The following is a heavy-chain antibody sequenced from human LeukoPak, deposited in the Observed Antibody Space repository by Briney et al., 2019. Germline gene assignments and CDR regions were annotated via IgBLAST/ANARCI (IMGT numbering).Heavy chain of an antibody. CDR1: GFSFSDSV. D-gene: IGHD3-22*01. CDR3: ATATFYATSGYYPS. CDR2: ISGDKSHT. J-gene: IGHJ5*02. V-gene: IGHV3-74*01. Sequence: GSLRLSCVASGFSFSDSVIHWVRQAPGQGLVWVSGISGDKSHTAYADSVKGRFTISRDNAKNTLHLQMNSLRDEDTAVYYCATATFYATSGYYPSWGQGTLVTVSS.